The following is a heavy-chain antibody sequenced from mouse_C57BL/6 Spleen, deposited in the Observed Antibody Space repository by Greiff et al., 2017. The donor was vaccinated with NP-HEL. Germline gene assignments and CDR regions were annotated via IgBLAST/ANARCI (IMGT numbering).Heavy chain of an antibody. CDR2: IYPGSGST. CDR1: GYTFTSYW. D-gene: IGHD2-2*01. J-gene: IGHJ4*01. V-gene: IGHV1-55*01. CDR3: AREGGLRRMGAMDY. Sequence: VQLQQPGAELVKPGASVKMSCKASGYTFTSYWITWVKQRPGQGLEWIGDIYPGSGSTNYNEKFKSKATLTVDTSSSTAYMQLSSLTSKDSAVYYCAREGGLRRMGAMDYWGQGTSVTVSS.